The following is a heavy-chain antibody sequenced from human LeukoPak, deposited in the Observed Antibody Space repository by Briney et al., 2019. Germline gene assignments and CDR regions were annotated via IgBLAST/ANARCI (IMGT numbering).Heavy chain of an antibody. D-gene: IGHD6-19*01. V-gene: IGHV1-8*01. Sequence: GASVKVSCKASGYTFTSYDINWVRQATGQGLEWMGWMNPNSGNTGYAQKFQGRVTMTRDTSISTAYMELSRLRSDDTAVYYCARDGDGYLGGWYFRFDPWGQGTLVTVSS. CDR3: ARDGDGYLGGWYFRFDP. J-gene: IGHJ5*02. CDR2: MNPNSGNT. CDR1: GYTFTSYD.